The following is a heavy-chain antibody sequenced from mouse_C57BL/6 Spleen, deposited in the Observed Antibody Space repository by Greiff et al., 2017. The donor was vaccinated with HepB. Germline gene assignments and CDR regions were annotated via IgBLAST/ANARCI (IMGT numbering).Heavy chain of an antibody. V-gene: IGHV1-74*01. J-gene: IGHJ4*01. CDR3: AILARYYAMDY. D-gene: IGHD6-1*01. CDR2: IHPSDSDT. Sequence: VKQRPGQGLEWIGRIHPSDSDTNYNQKFKGKATLTVDKSSSTAYMQLSSLTSEDSAVYYCAILARYYAMDYWGQGTSVTVSS.